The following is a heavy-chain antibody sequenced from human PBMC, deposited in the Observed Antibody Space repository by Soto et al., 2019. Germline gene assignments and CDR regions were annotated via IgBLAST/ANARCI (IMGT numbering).Heavy chain of an antibody. J-gene: IGHJ6*02. CDR1: GYTFTSDG. CDR2: IRAYNGNT. V-gene: IGHV1-18*01. CDR3: ARDLPTMDF. Sequence: QVQLMQSGAEVKKPGASVKVSCKASGYTFTSDGISWVRQDPGQGLEWMGWIRAYNGNTNYAQKRQGRVTMTTDTSTSTAYMDLRRLRSDDTAVYYCARDLPTMDFWGQGTTVTVSS.